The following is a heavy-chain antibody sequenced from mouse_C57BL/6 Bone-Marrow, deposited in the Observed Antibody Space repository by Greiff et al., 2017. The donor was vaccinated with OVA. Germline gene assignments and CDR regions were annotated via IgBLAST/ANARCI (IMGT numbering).Heavy chain of an antibody. CDR3: TRGRTTIVTTDAMDY. CDR2: IDPETGGT. D-gene: IGHD2-5*01. V-gene: IGHV1-15*01. CDR1: GYTFTDYE. J-gene: IGHJ4*01. Sequence: VQLQQSGAELVRPGASVTLSCKASGYTFTDYEMHWVKQTPVHGLEWIGAIDPETGGTAYNQKFKGKAILTADKSSSTAYMELRSLTSEDSAVYYCTRGRTTIVTTDAMDYWGQGTSVTVSS.